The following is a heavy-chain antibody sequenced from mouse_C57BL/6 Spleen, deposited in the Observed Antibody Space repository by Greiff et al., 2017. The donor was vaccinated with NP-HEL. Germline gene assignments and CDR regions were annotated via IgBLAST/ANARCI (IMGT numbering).Heavy chain of an antibody. V-gene: IGHV1-42*01. CDR1: GYSFTGYY. CDR2: INPSTGGT. Sequence: VQLQQSGPELVKPGASVKISCKASGYSFTGYYMNWVKQSPEKSLEWIGEINPSTGGTTYNQKFKAKATLTVDKSSSTAYMQLKSLTSEDSAVYYWARSGDGYYGVAYWGQGTLVTVSA. CDR3: ARSGDGYYGVAY. J-gene: IGHJ3*01. D-gene: IGHD2-3*01.